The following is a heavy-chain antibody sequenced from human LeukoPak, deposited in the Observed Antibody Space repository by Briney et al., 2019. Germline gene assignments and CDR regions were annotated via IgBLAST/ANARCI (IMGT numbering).Heavy chain of an antibody. J-gene: IGHJ4*02. CDR1: GYTFTSYG. CDR3: ARGHSHTAQTPFDY. D-gene: IGHD5-18*01. Sequence: RASVKVSCKASGYTFTSYGISWVRQAPGQGLEWMGWISAYNGNTNYAQNLQGRVTMTTDTSTSTAYMELRSLRSDDTAVYYCARGHSHTAQTPFDYWGQGTLVTVSS. V-gene: IGHV1-18*01. CDR2: ISAYNGNT.